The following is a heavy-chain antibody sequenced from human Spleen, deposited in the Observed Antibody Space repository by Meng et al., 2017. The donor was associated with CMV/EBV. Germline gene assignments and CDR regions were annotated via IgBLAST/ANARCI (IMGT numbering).Heavy chain of an antibody. V-gene: IGHV4-31*02. J-gene: IGHJ4*02. CDR2: IYYSGDT. Sequence: VSGAAISRGGYHWSWIRQQPGKGLEWIGYIYYSGDTDHNPSLKSRVTIAVDTSKNQFSLKLRSVTAADTAVYYCAGGRFLEWSPFDYWGQGILVTVSS. CDR3: AGGRFLEWSPFDY. CDR1: GAAISRGGYH. D-gene: IGHD3-3*01.